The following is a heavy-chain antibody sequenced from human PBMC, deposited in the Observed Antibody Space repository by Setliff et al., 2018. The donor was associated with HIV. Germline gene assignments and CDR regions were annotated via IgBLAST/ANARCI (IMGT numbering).Heavy chain of an antibody. CDR1: GGSINSRDYS. D-gene: IGHD4-17*01. Sequence: ETLSLTCTVSGGSINSRDYSWGWIRQPPGKGLEWIVSLPHSGVTYYNPSLRSRVTTSVDTSKNQFSLKLRSVTAADTAVYYCANGDYVYDCFDPWGQGTLVTV. CDR3: ANGDYVYDCFDP. V-gene: IGHV4-39*01. J-gene: IGHJ5*02. CDR2: LPHSGVT.